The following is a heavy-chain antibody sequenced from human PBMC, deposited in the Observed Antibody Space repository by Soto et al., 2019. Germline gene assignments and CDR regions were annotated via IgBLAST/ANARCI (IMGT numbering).Heavy chain of an antibody. CDR1: GGSFSGYY. J-gene: IGHJ4*02. CDR2: INHSGST. D-gene: IGHD3-10*01. V-gene: IGHV4-34*01. Sequence: SETLSLTCAVYGGSFSGYYWSWIRQPPGKGLEWIGEINHSGSTNYNPSLKSRVTISVDTSKNQFSLKLSSVTAADTAVYYCARGFRYYGSGTLDYWGQGTLVTVSS. CDR3: ARGFRYYGSGTLDY.